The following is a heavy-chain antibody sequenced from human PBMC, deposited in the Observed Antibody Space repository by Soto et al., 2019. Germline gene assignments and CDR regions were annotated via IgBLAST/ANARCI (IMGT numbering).Heavy chain of an antibody. V-gene: IGHV1-69*01. Sequence: QVQLVQSGAEVKKPGSSVKVSCKASGGTFSSYAISWVRQAPGQGLEWMGGIIPIFGTANYAQKFQGRVTITADESTSTAYMELSSLRSEDTAVYYCARGLHPSMVRGVIIQNYGMDVWGQGTTVTVSS. D-gene: IGHD3-10*01. CDR1: GGTFSSYA. CDR2: IIPIFGTA. J-gene: IGHJ6*02. CDR3: ARGLHPSMVRGVIIQNYGMDV.